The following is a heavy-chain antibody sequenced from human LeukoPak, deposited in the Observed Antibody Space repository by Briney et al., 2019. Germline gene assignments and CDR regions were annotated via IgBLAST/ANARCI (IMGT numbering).Heavy chain of an antibody. V-gene: IGHV1-46*01. CDR1: GYTFTNNY. J-gene: IGHJ4*02. CDR3: ARDQEGFDY. Sequence: ASVKVSCKASGYTFTNNYLHWVRQAPGQGLEWMGMIYPRDGSTSYAQNFQGRVTVTRGTSTTTVHMELRGLRSEDTAVYYCARDQEGFDYWGQGTVVTVSS. CDR2: IYPRDGST.